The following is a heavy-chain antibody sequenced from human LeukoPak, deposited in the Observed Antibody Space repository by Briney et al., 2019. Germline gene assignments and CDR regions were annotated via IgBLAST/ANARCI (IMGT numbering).Heavy chain of an antibody. J-gene: IGHJ4*02. D-gene: IGHD1-7*01. CDR2: INPSGGST. V-gene: IGHV1-46*01. Sequence: GASVTVSCKSSGYTFTNYYIHWVRQAPGQGLECMGMINPSGGSTSYVQRFQGRLTMTRDTSTYTVNMELSSLTSEDTAVYFCATAYDWNSYFDYWGQGTLVTVSS. CDR3: ATAYDWNSYFDY. CDR1: GYTFTNYY.